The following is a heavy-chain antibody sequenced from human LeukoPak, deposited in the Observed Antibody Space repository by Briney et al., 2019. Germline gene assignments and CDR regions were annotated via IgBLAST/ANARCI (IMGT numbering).Heavy chain of an antibody. D-gene: IGHD5-24*01. J-gene: IGHJ3*02. CDR2: INWNGGST. CDR1: GFTFDDYG. V-gene: IGHV3-20*01. Sequence: GGSLRLSGAASGFTFDDYGMSWVRQAPGKGLEWVSGINWNGGSTGYADSVKGRFTISRDNAKNSLYLQMNSLRAEDTALYHCARRGIRGGCNSDAFDIWGQGTMVTVSS. CDR3: ARRGIRGGCNSDAFDI.